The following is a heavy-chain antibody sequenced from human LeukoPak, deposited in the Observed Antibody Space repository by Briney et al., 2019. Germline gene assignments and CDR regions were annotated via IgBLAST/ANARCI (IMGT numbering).Heavy chain of an antibody. CDR1: GYTFTGYY. V-gene: IGHV1-2*02. D-gene: IGHD3-22*01. Sequence: ASVKVSCKASGYTFTGYYMHWVRQAPGQGLEWMGWINPNSGGTNYAQKFQGRVTMTRDTSISTAYMELGRLRSDDTAVYYCARGPRITMIVVVTPFDYWGQGTLVTVSS. J-gene: IGHJ4*02. CDR2: INPNSGGT. CDR3: ARGPRITMIVVVTPFDY.